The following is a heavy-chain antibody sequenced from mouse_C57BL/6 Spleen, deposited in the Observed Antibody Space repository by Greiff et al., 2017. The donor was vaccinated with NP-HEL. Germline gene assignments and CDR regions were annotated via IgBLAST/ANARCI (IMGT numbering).Heavy chain of an antibody. V-gene: IGHV1-80*01. J-gene: IGHJ1*03. CDR3: ATGSSYVWYFDV. CDR2: IYPGDGDT. CDR1: GYAFSSYW. Sequence: VQLQQSGAELVKPGASVKISCKASGYAFSSYWMNWVKQRPGKGLEWIGQIYPGDGDTNYNGKFKGKATLTADKSSSTAYMQLSSLTSEDSAVYFCATGSSYVWYFDVWGTGTTVTVSS. D-gene: IGHD1-1*01.